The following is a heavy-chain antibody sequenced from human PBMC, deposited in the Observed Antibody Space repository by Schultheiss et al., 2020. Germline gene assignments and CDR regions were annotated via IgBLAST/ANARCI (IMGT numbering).Heavy chain of an antibody. Sequence: SETLSLTCTVSGGSISSFYWNWIRQPAGKGLEWIGRIYTSGSTNYNPSLKSRVTISVDTSKNQFSLELSSVTAADTAVYYCARTDYGDYRGYFDYWGQGTLVTVSS. CDR1: GGSISSFY. CDR3: ARTDYGDYRGYFDY. V-gene: IGHV4-4*07. D-gene: IGHD4-17*01. CDR2: IYTSGST. J-gene: IGHJ4*02.